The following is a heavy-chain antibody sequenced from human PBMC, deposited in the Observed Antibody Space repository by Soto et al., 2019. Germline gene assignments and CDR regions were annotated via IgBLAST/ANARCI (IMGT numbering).Heavy chain of an antibody. V-gene: IGHV3-21*01. D-gene: IGHD6-13*01. CDR1: GFTFSSYS. Sequence: GGSLRLSCAASGFTFSSYSMNWVRQAPGKGLEWVSSISSSSSYIYYADSVKGRFTISRDNAKNSLYLQMNSLRAEDTAVYYCARAEDSSSWYYFGWGQGTLVTVSS. J-gene: IGHJ4*02. CDR2: ISSSSSYI. CDR3: ARAEDSSSWYYFG.